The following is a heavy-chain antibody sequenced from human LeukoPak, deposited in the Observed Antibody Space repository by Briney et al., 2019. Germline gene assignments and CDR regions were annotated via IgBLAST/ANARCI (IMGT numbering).Heavy chain of an antibody. J-gene: IGHJ3*02. CDR1: GGSFSGYY. Sequence: ETLSLTCAVYGGSFSGYYWSWVSQAPGKGLEWVSVIYSGGSTYYADSVKGRFTISRDNTKNTLYLQMNSLRAEDTAVYYCARDPLAHYDILTGTDIWGQGTMVSVSS. CDR3: ARDPLAHYDILTGTDI. V-gene: IGHV3-66*01. CDR2: IYSGGST. D-gene: IGHD3-9*01.